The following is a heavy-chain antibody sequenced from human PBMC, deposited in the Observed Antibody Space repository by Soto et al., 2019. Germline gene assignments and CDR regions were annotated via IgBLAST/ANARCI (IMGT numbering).Heavy chain of an antibody. V-gene: IGHV4-34*01. D-gene: IGHD3-10*01. CDR1: GGSFSGYY. Sequence: SETLSLTCDVYGGSFSGYYWIWIRQPPGKGLEWIGEINHSGSTNYNPSLKSRVTISVDTSKNHFCLKLSSGTAADTAVYYCARGNQYYYGSGSYYNNWFDPWGQGTLVPVSP. J-gene: IGHJ5*02. CDR3: ARGNQYYYGSGSYYNNWFDP. CDR2: INHSGST.